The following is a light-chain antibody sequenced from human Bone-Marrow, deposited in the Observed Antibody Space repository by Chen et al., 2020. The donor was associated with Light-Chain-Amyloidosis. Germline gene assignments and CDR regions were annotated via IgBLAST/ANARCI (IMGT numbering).Light chain of an antibody. CDR1: QSVGNNF. J-gene: IGKJ5*01. Sequence: EIALTQSPGTLSVSPGERTTLFCRASQSVGNNFLAWYQQKPGQSPRLLIYRASARATGTPDRFSGSGSGTDFTLTVTRLEPDDSAVYYCQQYANSPITFGPGTRLEIK. CDR2: RAS. CDR3: QQYANSPIT. V-gene: IGKV3-20*01.